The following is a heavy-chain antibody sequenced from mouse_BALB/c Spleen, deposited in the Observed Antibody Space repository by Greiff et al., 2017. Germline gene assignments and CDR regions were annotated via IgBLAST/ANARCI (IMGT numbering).Heavy chain of an antibody. V-gene: IGHV5-6-5*01. CDR2: ISSGGST. D-gene: IGHD1-2*01. CDR3: ARGTTATYYFDY. CDR1: GFTFSSYA. J-gene: IGHJ2*01. Sequence: EVQLVESGGGLVKPGGSLKLSCAASGFTFSSYAMSWVRQTPEKRLEWVASISSGGSTYYPDSVKGRFTISRDNARNILYLQMSSLRSEDTAMYYCARGTTATYYFDYWGQGTTLTVSS.